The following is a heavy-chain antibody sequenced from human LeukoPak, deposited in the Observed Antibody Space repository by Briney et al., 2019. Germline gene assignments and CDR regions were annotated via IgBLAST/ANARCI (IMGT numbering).Heavy chain of an antibody. V-gene: IGHV3-30*18. D-gene: IGHD3-22*01. CDR3: AKDQAYFYDNRGLI. CDR2: ISYDGSKQ. CDR1: GFTFSNHD. J-gene: IGHJ4*01. Sequence: GESLRLSCAASGFTFSNHDMHWVRQAPGKGLEWVAAISYDGSKQLYADSVKGRFTISRDNSKNTLNLQMNSLRNEDTAVYYCAKDQAYFYDNRGLIWGQGTLVTVSS.